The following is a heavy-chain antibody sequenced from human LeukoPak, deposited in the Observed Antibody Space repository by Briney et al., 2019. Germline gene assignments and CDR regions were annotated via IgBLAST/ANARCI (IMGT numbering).Heavy chain of an antibody. CDR2: VSTVGRT. J-gene: IGHJ4*02. D-gene: IGHD2-15*01. CDR3: AKEPQPYCSGGSCRFDY. CDR1: GFTFRSYG. Sequence: PGGSLRLSCAASGFTFRSYGMNWVRQAPGKGLEWVSGVSTVGRTYYADSVKGRFTIYRDNSKNTLYLQMNSLGAEDTAVYYCAKEPQPYCSGGSCRFDYWGQGTLVTVSS. V-gene: IGHV3-23*01.